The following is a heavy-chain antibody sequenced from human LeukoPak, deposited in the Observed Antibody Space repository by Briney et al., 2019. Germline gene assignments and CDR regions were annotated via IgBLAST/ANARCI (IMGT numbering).Heavy chain of an antibody. V-gene: IGHV4-59*08. J-gene: IGHJ6*02. D-gene: IGHD6-13*01. CDR2: IYYSGST. Sequence: SETLSLTCTVSVGSISSYYWSWIRQPPGEGLEWIGYIYYSGSTNYNPSLKSRVTISVDTSKNKFSLKLSSVTAADTAVYYCARLRWSSWYNYYYYYGMDVWGQGTTVTVSS. CDR1: VGSISSYY. CDR3: ARLRWSSWYNYYYYYGMDV.